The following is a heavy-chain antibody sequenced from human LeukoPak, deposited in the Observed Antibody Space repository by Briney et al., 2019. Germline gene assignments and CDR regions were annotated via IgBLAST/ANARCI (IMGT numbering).Heavy chain of an antibody. D-gene: IGHD6-13*01. CDR2: IKQDGSTK. Sequence: GSLRLSCAASGFTFSNYWMSWVRQAPGKGLEWVANIKQDGSTKYYGDSVKGRFTISRDNAKNSLYLQMNSLRAEDTAAYYCARIGYSSSCTDYWGQGTLVTVSS. V-gene: IGHV3-7*01. J-gene: IGHJ4*02. CDR3: ARIGYSSSCTDY. CDR1: GFTFSNYW.